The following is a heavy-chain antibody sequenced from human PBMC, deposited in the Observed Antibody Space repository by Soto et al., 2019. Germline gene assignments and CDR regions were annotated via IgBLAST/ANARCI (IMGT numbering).Heavy chain of an antibody. J-gene: IGHJ5*02. CDR3: ARGPGTMIES. D-gene: IGHD3-22*01. CDR2: ISAYNGNT. Sequence: GASVKGSFKASGFTFTSYCISWVRQAPGQGLEWMGWISAYNGNTNYAQKLQGRVTMTTDTSTSTAYMELRSLRSDDTAVYYCARGPGTMIESWGQGTLVTVSS. CDR1: GFTFTSYC. V-gene: IGHV1-18*01.